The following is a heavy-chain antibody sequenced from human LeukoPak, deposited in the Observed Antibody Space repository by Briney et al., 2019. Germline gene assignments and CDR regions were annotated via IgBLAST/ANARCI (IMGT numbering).Heavy chain of an antibody. D-gene: IGHD1-26*01. CDR1: GFTFSSYA. Sequence: GGSLRLSCAASGFTFSSYAVTWVRQVPGKGLEWVGRIRTKIEGETRDYPAPVKGRFIISRDDSKTTLYLQMNGLKTEDSAVYYCTTERNWELLRPYGLDIWGQGTTVIVSS. CDR2: IRTKIEGETR. CDR3: TTERNWELLRPYGLDI. J-gene: IGHJ6*02. V-gene: IGHV3-15*01.